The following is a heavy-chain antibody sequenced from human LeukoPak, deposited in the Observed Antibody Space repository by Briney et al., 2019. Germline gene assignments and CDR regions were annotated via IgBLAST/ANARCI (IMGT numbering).Heavy chain of an antibody. J-gene: IGHJ4*02. Sequence: SVKVSCKASGGTFSSYAISWVRQAPGQGLEWMGGIIPIFGTANYAQKFQGRVTITADESTSTAYMELSSLRPEDTAVYYCASTKLLYSSSWYDYWGQGTLVTVSS. CDR1: GGTFSSYA. D-gene: IGHD6-13*01. CDR2: IIPIFGTA. V-gene: IGHV1-69*13. CDR3: ASTKLLYSSSWYDY.